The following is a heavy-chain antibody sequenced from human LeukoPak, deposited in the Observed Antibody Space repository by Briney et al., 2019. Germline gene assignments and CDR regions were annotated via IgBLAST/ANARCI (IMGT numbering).Heavy chain of an antibody. CDR3: ARDLTHCSGGRCHTSPNDC. CDR1: GFTLGNYW. Sequence: GGSLRLSCVASGFTLGNYWMHWVRQAPGKGLVWVSHINTDGSSTNYADSVKGRFTISRDNARNTLYLQMNSVRVEDTGVHYCARDLTHCSGGRCHTSPNDCWGQGTQVTVSS. V-gene: IGHV3-74*01. D-gene: IGHD2-15*01. J-gene: IGHJ4*02. CDR2: INTDGSST.